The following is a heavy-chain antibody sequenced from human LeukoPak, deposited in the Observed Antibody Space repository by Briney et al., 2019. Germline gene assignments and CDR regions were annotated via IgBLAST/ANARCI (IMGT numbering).Heavy chain of an antibody. V-gene: IGHV3-30-3*01. Sequence: GGSLRLSCAASGFTFSSYAMHWVRQAPGKELEWVAVISYDGSNKYYADSVKGRFTISRDNAKNSLYLQMNSLRAEDTAVYYCAGGIGRDYYYMDVWGKGTTVTVSS. D-gene: IGHD6-13*01. J-gene: IGHJ6*03. CDR2: ISYDGSNK. CDR1: GFTFSSYA. CDR3: AGGIGRDYYYMDV.